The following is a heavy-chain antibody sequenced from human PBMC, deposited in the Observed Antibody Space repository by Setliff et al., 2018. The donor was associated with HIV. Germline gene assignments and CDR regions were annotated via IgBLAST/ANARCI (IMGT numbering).Heavy chain of an antibody. D-gene: IGHD5-12*01. CDR3: ARDRLPAEVAVSGDWFDP. J-gene: IGHJ5*02. CDR1: GFTLSEVS. V-gene: IGHV1-24*01. CDR2: FDPQDGET. Sequence: ASVKVSCKVFGFTLSEVSIHWVRQAPGKGLEWMGYFDPQDGETVYAQKFQGRVTMTEDTSIDTAYMEVRSLKSDDTAVYYCARDRLPAEVAVSGDWFDPWGQGTLVTVSS.